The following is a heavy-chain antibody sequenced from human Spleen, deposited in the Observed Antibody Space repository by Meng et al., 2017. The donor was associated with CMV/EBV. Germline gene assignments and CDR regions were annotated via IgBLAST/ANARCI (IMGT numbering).Heavy chain of an antibody. V-gene: IGHV3-30*02. CDR2: IDYDGSRK. J-gene: IGHJ6*02. CDR3: VKDGFQFLAWLFPRYYAMDV. D-gene: IGHD3-3*01. Sequence: GESLKISCSASGFRFSSYNMHWVRQTPGKGLEWVAFIDYDGSRKKYADSVKGRFTISRDNSKDRLFLQLSSLRAEDTALYYCVKDGFQFLAWLFPRYYAMDVWGQGTTVTVSS. CDR1: GFRFSSYN.